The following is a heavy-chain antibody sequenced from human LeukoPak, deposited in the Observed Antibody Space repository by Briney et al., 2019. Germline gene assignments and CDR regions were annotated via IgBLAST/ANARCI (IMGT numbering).Heavy chain of an antibody. D-gene: IGHD2-2*02. V-gene: IGHV3-9*01. J-gene: IGHJ4*02. Sequence: GRSLRLSCAASGFGFDDYAMHWVRQAPGKGLEWISGISVNGHIDYADSVKGRFTIPRDNAKNSLYLQMNSLRPEDTDLYYCAKCRHCSSTNCYTAFDYWGQGTLVTVSS. CDR3: AKCRHCSSTNCYTAFDY. CDR1: GFGFDDYA. CDR2: ISVNGHI.